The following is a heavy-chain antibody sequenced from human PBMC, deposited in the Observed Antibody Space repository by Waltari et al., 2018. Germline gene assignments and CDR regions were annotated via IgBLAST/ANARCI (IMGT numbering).Heavy chain of an antibody. J-gene: IGHJ5*02. CDR2: ISSDGSGK. V-gene: IGHV3-30*18. CDR3: AKAGGIHNYPLDP. D-gene: IGHD1-26*01. CDR1: GYPFNNSG. Sequence: QVEESGGGVVQPGGSLRLSCVASGYPFNNSGRHWVRQAPGKGLEWLAVISSDGSGKYYADSVKGRFTMSRDNSKNTVYLQMNSLRPEDTAVYYCAKAGGIHNYPLDPWGQGTLVTVSS.